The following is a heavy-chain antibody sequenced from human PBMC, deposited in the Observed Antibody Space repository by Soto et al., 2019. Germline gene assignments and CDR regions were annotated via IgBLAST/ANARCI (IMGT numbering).Heavy chain of an antibody. D-gene: IGHD4-17*01. CDR1: GGSFSGYY. J-gene: IGHJ6*03. CDR3: ARGKTTVTTYYMDV. Sequence: TSETLSLTCAVYGGSFSGYYWSWIRQPPGKGLEWIGEINHSGSTNYNPSLKSRVTISVDTSKNQFSLKLSSVTAADTAVYYCARGKTTVTTYYMDVWGKGTTVTVSS. V-gene: IGHV4-34*01. CDR2: INHSGST.